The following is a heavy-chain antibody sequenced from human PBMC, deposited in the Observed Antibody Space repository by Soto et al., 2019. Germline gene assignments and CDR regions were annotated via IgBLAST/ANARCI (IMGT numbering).Heavy chain of an antibody. Sequence: GGSLRLSWAASGVTVSDYYRSWIRQAPGKGLEWVSYISSGGSTIYYADSVKGRFTISRDNAKNSLYLQMNSLRAEDTAVYYCARRTGARSFDIWGQGTMVTVSS. V-gene: IGHV3-11*01. CDR2: ISSGGSTI. D-gene: IGHD1-26*01. J-gene: IGHJ3*02. CDR3: ARRTGARSFDI. CDR1: GVTVSDYY.